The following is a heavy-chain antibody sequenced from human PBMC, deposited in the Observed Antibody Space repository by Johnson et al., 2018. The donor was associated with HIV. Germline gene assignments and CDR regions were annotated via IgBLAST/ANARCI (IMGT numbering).Heavy chain of an antibody. J-gene: IGHJ3*02. CDR2: IRYDGTNK. V-gene: IGHV3-30*02. CDR1: GFTFSSYG. D-gene: IGHD1/OR15-1a*01. CDR3: SRDLGNWDSPRSAFDI. Sequence: QVQLVESGGGVVQPGGSLRLSCAASGFTFSSYGIHWVRQAPGKGLEWVAFIRYDGTNKYYADSVKGRFTISRDNSKNPLYLQMNSLRAEDTAVYYCSRDLGNWDSPRSAFDIWGQGTMVTVSS.